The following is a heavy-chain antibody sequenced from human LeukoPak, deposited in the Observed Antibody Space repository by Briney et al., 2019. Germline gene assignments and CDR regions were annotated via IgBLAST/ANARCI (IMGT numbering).Heavy chain of an antibody. CDR2: FDPEDGET. CDR3: ARGGQRGYSYGYDY. Sequence: ASVKVSCKVSGYTLTELSMHWVRQAPGKGLEWMGGFDPEDGETIYAQKFQGRVTMTEDTSTDTAYMELSSLRSEDTAVYYCARGGQRGYSYGYDYWGQGTLVTVSS. D-gene: IGHD5-18*01. CDR1: GYTLTELS. J-gene: IGHJ4*02. V-gene: IGHV1-24*01.